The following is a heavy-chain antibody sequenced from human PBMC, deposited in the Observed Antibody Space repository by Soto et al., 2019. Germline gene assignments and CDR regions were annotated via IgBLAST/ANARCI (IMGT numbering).Heavy chain of an antibody. CDR1: GGTFSSYA. D-gene: IGHD3-10*01. CDR2: LIPIFGTA. J-gene: IGHJ4*02. V-gene: IGHV1-69*01. CDR3: ASSGYGAATIY. Sequence: QVQLVQSGAEVKKPGSSVQVSCKASGGTFSSYAISWVRQAPGQGLEWMGGLIPIFGTANYAQKFQGRVTITADESTRTAYMELGGLRSEDTAVYSCASSGYGAATIYWGQGTLVTVSS.